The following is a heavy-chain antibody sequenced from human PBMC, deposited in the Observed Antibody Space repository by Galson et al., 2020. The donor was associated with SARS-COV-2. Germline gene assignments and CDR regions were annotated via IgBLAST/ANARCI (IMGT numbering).Heavy chain of an antibody. V-gene: IGHV3-15*01. CDR1: GFTFSSYA. CDR2: VKSKTDGGTT. CDR3: TWTTVTLQWDF. J-gene: IGHJ4*02. D-gene: IGHD4-17*01. Sequence: GESLKISCAASGFTFSSYAMSWVRQAPGKGLEWVGRVKSKTDGGTTDYAAPVKGRFIISRDDSKNTLYLQMDSLKTEDTAVYYCTWTTVTLQWDFWGQGTQVTVSS.